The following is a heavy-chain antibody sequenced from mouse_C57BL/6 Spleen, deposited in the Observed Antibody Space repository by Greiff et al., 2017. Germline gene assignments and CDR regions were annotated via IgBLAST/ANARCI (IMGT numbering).Heavy chain of an antibody. J-gene: IGHJ4*01. CDR1: GYTFTSYW. CDR2: IHPNSGST. CDR3: ANTVVAFYAMDY. V-gene: IGHV1-64*01. Sequence: QVQLQQPGAELVKPGASVKMSCKASGYTFTSYWITWVKQRPGQGLEWIGMIHPNSGSTNYNEKFKSKATLTVDKSSSTAYMQLSSLTSEDSAVYYCANTVVAFYAMDYWGQGTSVTVSS. D-gene: IGHD1-1*01.